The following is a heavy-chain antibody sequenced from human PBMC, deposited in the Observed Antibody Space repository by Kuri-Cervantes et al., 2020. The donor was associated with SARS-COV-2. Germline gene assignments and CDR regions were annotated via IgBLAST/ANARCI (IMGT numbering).Heavy chain of an antibody. D-gene: IGHD3-3*01. CDR3: ARRVPPWYDFWSGYYGMDA. CDR1: GGSFSGYY. J-gene: IGHJ6*02. Sequence: GSLRLSCAVYGGSFSGYYWSWIRQPPGKGLEWIGEINHSGSTNYNPSLKSRVTISVDTSKNQFSLKLSSVTAADTAVYYCARRVPPWYDFWSGYYGMDAWGQGTTVTVSS. CDR2: INHSGST. V-gene: IGHV4-34*01.